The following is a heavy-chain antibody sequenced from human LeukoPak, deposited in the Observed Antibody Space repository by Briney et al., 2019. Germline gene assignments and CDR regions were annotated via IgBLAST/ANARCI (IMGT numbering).Heavy chain of an antibody. CDR3: ARNAARNCTSTACWPRWFDP. CDR2: FHYSGIT. CDR1: GGSISSGDYY. D-gene: IGHD2-2*01. V-gene: IGHV4-30-4*01. J-gene: IGHJ5*02. Sequence: SQTLSLTCTVSGGSISSGDYYWSWIRQPPGKGLEWIAYFHYSGITSYNTSLKSRVTISVDTSKNQFSLKLNSVTAADTAVYYCARNAARNCTSTACWPRWFDPWGQGTLVTVSS.